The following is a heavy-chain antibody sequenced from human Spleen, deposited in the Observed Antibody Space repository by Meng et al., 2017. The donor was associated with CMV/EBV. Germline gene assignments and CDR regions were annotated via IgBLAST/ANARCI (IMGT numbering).Heavy chain of an antibody. Sequence: GGSLRLSCAASGFTFDDYAMHWVRQAPGKGLEWVSGISWNSGSIGYADSVKGRFTISRDNAKNSLYLQMNSLRADDTAVYYCTSTKWERFDYWGQGTLVTVSS. CDR2: ISWNSGSI. D-gene: IGHD1-26*01. J-gene: IGHJ4*02. CDR1: GFTFDDYA. CDR3: TSTKWERFDY. V-gene: IGHV3-9*01.